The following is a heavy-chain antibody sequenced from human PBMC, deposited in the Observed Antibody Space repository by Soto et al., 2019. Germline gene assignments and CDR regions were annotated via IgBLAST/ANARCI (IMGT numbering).Heavy chain of an antibody. J-gene: IGHJ6*02. V-gene: IGHV1-18*04. Sequence: ASVKVSCKASGYTFTSYGISWVRQAPGQGLEWMGWISAYNGNTNYAQKLQGRVTMTTDTSTSTAYMELRRLRSDDTAVYYCAVRYYYDSSGARTEGRYYYYGMDVWGQGTPVTVYS. CDR1: GYTFTSYG. CDR3: AVRYYYDSSGARTEGRYYYYGMDV. CDR2: ISAYNGNT. D-gene: IGHD3-22*01.